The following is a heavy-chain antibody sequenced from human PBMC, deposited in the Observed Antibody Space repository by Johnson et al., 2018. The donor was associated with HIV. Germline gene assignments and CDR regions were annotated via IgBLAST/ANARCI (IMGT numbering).Heavy chain of an antibody. D-gene: IGHD3-3*01. J-gene: IGHJ3*02. CDR1: GFTFSSYA. Sequence: QVQLVESGGGVVQPGRSLRLSCAASGFTFSSYAMHWVRQAPGKGLEWVAVISYDGSNKYYADSVKGRFTISRDNSKNTLYLQMNSLRAEDTAVYYCARDRRDDFWSGYSHAFDIWGPGTMVTVSS. V-gene: IGHV3-30-3*01. CDR3: ARDRRDDFWSGYSHAFDI. CDR2: ISYDGSNK.